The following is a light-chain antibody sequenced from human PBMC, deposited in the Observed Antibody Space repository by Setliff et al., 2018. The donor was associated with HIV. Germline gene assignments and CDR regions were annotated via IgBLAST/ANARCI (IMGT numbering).Light chain of an antibody. CDR2: AAS. V-gene: IGKV1-39*01. CDR1: QRVGIN. J-gene: IGKJ5*01. CDR3: QQSDSAPRT. Sequence: DIQMTQSPSSLSASVGDRVTITCRTSQRVGINLNWYQQEPGRAPKLLIYAASRLQSGVPSRFSGSGSETDFTLTINSLQPEDFATYFCQQSDSAPRTFGQGTRLEIK.